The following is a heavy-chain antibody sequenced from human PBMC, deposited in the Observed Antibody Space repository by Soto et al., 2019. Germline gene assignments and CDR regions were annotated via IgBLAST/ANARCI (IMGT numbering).Heavy chain of an antibody. J-gene: IGHJ6*02. Sequence: QVQLVQSGAEVKKPGSSVKVSCKASGGTFSSYAISWVRQAPGQGLEWMGGIIPIFGTANYAQKYQGRVTITADQSTSTAYMVRDSLRSEDTAVYYCARDFYCSGSQACNGMDVWGQGTTVTVSS. CDR1: GGTFSSYA. CDR2: IIPIFGTA. V-gene: IGHV1-69*01. CDR3: ARDFYCSGSQACNGMDV. D-gene: IGHD3-10*01.